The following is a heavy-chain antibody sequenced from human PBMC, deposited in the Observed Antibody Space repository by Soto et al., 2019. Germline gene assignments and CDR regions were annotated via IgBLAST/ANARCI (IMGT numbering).Heavy chain of an antibody. D-gene: IGHD3-3*01. Sequence: AAEFTCGGYGGNCISQEKGKGLEWVSYISSSSSTIYYADSVKGRFTISRDNAKNSLYLQMNSQRAEDTAVYYFVRIDFWRGSAPYYMDVWGKGTTVIVFS. CDR3: VRIDFWRGSAPYYMDV. V-gene: IGHV3-48*01. J-gene: IGHJ6*03. CDR2: ISSSSSTI. CDR1: EFTCGGYG.